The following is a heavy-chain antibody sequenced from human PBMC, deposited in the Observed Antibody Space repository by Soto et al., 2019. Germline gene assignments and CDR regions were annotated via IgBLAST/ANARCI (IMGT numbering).Heavy chain of an antibody. Sequence: PSETLSLTCTVSGDSVTSGRYYWGWVRQAPGKGLEWIGSVPHAGNTYYNPSLKSRVTLLIDTSKNQFSLSLSSVTAADTAVYYCAKEDIPDGYCSSTSRSFDYWGQGTLVTVSS. CDR3: AKEDIPDGYCSSTSRSFDY. CDR1: GDSVTSGRYY. V-gene: IGHV4-39*02. CDR2: VPHAGNT. D-gene: IGHD2-2*03. J-gene: IGHJ4*02.